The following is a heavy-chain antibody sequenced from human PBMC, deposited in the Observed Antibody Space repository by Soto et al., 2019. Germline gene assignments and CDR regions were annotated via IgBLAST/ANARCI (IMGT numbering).Heavy chain of an antibody. V-gene: IGHV2-5*02. CDR1: GFSLSTSGMG. J-gene: IGHJ4*02. CDR2: IYWDDDK. D-gene: IGHD3-16*02. CDR3: AHYVWGSYRYYFDF. Sequence: SGPTLVNPTETLTLTCTFSGFSLSTSGMGVGWIRQSPGKALEWLALIYWDDDKRYSPSLKSRLTITKDTSKNQVVLSMTNMDPVDTATYYRAHYVWGSYRYYFDFWGQGTLVTVSS.